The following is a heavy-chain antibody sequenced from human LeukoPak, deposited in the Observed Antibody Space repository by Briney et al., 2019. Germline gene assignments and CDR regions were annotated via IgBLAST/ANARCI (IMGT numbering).Heavy chain of an antibody. CDR1: GFTFSSYG. J-gene: IGHJ4*02. Sequence: PGRSLRLSCAASGFTFSSYGMHWVRQAPGKGLEWVAVISYDGSSKYYADSVKGRFTISRGNSKNTLYLQMNSLRAEDTAVYYCAKAGWFAYYFDYWGQGTLVTVSS. D-gene: IGHD3-10*01. CDR2: ISYDGSSK. V-gene: IGHV3-30*18. CDR3: AKAGWFAYYFDY.